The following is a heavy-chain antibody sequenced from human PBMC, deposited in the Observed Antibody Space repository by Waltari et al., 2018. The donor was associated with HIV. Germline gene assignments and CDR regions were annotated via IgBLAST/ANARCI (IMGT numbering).Heavy chain of an antibody. CDR3: AGRYCSGGSCYSSDYYGMDV. J-gene: IGHJ6*02. Sequence: QVQLQETGPGLVKPSQTLSLTCTVSGGSITSGGYYWSWIRQHPGKGLEWIGYIYYSGSTYYNPSLKSRVTISVDTSNNQFSLKLSSMTAADTAVYYCAGRYCSGGSCYSSDYYGMDVWGQGTTVTVSS. D-gene: IGHD2-15*01. CDR1: GGSITSGGYY. CDR2: IYYSGST. V-gene: IGHV4-31*03.